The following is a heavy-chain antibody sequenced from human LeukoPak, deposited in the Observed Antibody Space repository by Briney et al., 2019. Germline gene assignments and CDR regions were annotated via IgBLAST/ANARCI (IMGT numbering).Heavy chain of an antibody. V-gene: IGHV3-11*06. CDR3: ARDLGYSSSWSPFDY. J-gene: IGHJ4*02. Sequence: DSVKGRFTISRDNAKNSLYLQMNSLRAEDTAVYYCARDLGYSSSWSPFDYWGQGTLVTVSS. D-gene: IGHD6-13*01.